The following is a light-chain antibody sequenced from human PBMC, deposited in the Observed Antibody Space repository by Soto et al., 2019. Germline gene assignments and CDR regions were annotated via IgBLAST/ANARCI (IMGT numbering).Light chain of an antibody. J-gene: IGKJ5*01. CDR2: KAP. CDR3: QHYDSYSSIT. Sequence: DIQMTQSPSTLSASVGDRVTITCRASQSISSWLAWYQQKPGKAPNLLIYKAPTLETGVPPRFSGSGSGTEFTLTISSLQPDDFATYYCQHYDSYSSITFGQGTRLGIK. CDR1: QSISSW. V-gene: IGKV1-5*03.